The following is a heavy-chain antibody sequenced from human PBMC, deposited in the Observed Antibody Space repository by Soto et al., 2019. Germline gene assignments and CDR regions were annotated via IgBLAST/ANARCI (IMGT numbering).Heavy chain of an antibody. CDR3: AKGGHIDF. V-gene: IGHV3-7*03. J-gene: IGHJ4*02. CDR2: IKADGSET. Sequence: LRLSCVASGFSFSTYWMSWVRQVPGTGLEWVANIKADGSETHYVDSVRGRFTISRDNAKTSLYLQVNSLRAEDTAVYYCAKGGHIDFCGQGTLVTVSS. CDR1: GFSFSTYW. D-gene: IGHD3-16*01.